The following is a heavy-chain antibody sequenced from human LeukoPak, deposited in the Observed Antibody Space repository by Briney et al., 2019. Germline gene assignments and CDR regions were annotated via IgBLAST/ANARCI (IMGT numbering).Heavy chain of an antibody. V-gene: IGHV3-64*01. CDR2: ISSNGGST. Sequence: PGGSLRLSCAASGFTFSSYAMHWVRQAPGKGLEYVSAISSNGGSTYYANSVKGRFTISRDNSKNTLYLQMGSLRAGDMAVYYCARDSAVAFHWGQGTLVTVSS. D-gene: IGHD6-19*01. CDR1: GFTFSSYA. CDR3: ARDSAVAFH. J-gene: IGHJ4*02.